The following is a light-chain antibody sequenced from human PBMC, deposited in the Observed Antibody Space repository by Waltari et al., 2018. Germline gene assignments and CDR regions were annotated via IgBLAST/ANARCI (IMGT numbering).Light chain of an antibody. CDR1: QSVSIY. CDR2: DTS. J-gene: IGKJ5*01. V-gene: IGKV3-11*01. Sequence: EIVLTQSPATLSLSPGERATLSCRASQSVSIYLAWYQQKPGQAPRLLIYDTSKRATGIPARFSGSGSGTDFTRTITSLEPDDFADYYCQQRSAWPLTFGQGTRLEIK. CDR3: QQRSAWPLT.